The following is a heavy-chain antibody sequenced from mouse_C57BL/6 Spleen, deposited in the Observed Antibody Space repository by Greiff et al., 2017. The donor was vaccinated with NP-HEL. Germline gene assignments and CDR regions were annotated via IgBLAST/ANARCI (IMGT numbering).Heavy chain of an antibody. D-gene: IGHD1-1*01. V-gene: IGHV5-17*01. Sequence: EVQVVESGGGLVKPGGSLKLSCAASGFTFSDYGMHWVRQAPEKGLEWVAYISSGSSTIYYADTVKGRFTISRDNAKNTLFLQMPSLRSEDTAMYYCARRSLRYLAWFAYWGQGTLVTVSA. CDR3: ARRSLRYLAWFAY. CDR1: GFTFSDYG. J-gene: IGHJ3*01. CDR2: ISSGSSTI.